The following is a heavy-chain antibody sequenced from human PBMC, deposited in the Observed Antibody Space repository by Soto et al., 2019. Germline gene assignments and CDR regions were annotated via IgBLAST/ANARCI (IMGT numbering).Heavy chain of an antibody. J-gene: IGHJ4*02. CDR3: VGDYYGSGSPPGDFDY. D-gene: IGHD3-10*01. CDR1: GFTFSSYA. Sequence: GGSLRLSCAASGFTFSSYAMHWVRQAPGKGLEWVAVISYDGSNKYYADSVKGRFTISRDNSKNTLYLQMNSLRAEDTAVYYCVGDYYGSGSPPGDFDYWGRGTLVTVSS. V-gene: IGHV3-30-3*01. CDR2: ISYDGSNK.